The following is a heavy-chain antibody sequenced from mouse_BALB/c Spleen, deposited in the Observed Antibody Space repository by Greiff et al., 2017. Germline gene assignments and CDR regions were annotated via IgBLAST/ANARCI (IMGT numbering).Heavy chain of an antibody. CDR3: AREGTMITKGYFDV. CDR2: IDTSDSYT. Sequence: QVQLQQSGAELVMPGASVKMSCKASGYTFTDYWMHWVKQRPGQGLEWIGAIDTSDSYTSYNQKFKGKATLTVDESSSTAYMQLSSLTSEDSAVYYCAREGTMITKGYFDVWGAGTTVTVSS. V-gene: IGHV1-69*01. D-gene: IGHD2-4*01. J-gene: IGHJ1*01. CDR1: GYTFTDYW.